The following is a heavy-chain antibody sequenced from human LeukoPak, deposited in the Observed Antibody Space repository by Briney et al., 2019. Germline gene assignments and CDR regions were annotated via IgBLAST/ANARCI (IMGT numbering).Heavy chain of an antibody. CDR1: GYTLSTYG. D-gene: IGHD3-16*01. J-gene: IGHJ6*03. Sequence: ASVKVSCKASGYTLSTYGISWVRQAPGQGLEWLGWIHTHNGYTNYAQKVQGRVTMTTDTSANTAYMELRSLRSDDTAVYYCARDSPLFRGIMGISNYYYYMDVWGKGTTVTVSS. CDR3: ARDSPLFRGIMGISNYYYYMDV. V-gene: IGHV1-18*04. CDR2: IHTHNGYT.